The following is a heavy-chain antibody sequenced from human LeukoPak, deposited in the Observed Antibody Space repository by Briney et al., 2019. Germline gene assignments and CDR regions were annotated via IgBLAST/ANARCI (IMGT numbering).Heavy chain of an antibody. CDR2: VNNDGSST. CDR3: AKGGLRVTDY. Sequence: PGGSLRLSCAASGFIFSNYWMHWVRQAPGKGLVWVSRVNNDGSSTTYADSVRGRFTISRDNAKNTLYLQMNSLRAKDTAVYYCAKGGLRVTDYWGQGTLVTVSS. D-gene: IGHD5/OR15-5a*01. J-gene: IGHJ4*02. V-gene: IGHV3-74*03. CDR1: GFIFSNYW.